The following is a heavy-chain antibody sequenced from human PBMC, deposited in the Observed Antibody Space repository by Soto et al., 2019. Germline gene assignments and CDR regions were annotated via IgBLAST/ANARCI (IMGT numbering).Heavy chain of an antibody. CDR1: GYTFTSYD. CDR3: ATEARPGGFSAFDI. CDR2: MNPNSGNT. D-gene: IGHD6-6*01. J-gene: IGHJ3*02. V-gene: IGHV1-8*01. Sequence: QVQLVQSGAEVKKPGASVKVSCRASGYTFTSYDINWVRQATGQGLEWMGWMNPNSGNTGYAQKLQGRVTMTRNTSISTAYMELSSLRSEDTAVYYCATEARPGGFSAFDIWGQGTMGTVSS.